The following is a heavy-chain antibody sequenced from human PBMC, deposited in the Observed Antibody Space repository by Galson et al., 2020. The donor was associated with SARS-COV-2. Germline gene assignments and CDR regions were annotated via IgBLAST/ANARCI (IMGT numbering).Heavy chain of an antibody. J-gene: IGHJ5*02. CDR3: ARGPRFGELLAPLGS. Sequence: TGGPLSLSCAASGCTLSSYAMHWVRQPPGPGMEWVAVIPNDGSNRYYTDSVKGRFTISRDNSKKTLFLQMNSPRVEDTAMYYCARGPRFGELLAPLGSWGQGTLVTVSS. CDR2: IPNDGSNR. D-gene: IGHD3-10*01. V-gene: IGHV3-30-3*01. CDR1: GCTLSSYA.